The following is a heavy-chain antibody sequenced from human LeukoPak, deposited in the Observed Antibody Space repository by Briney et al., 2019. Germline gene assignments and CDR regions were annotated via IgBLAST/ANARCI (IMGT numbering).Heavy chain of an antibody. CDR1: GFTFSSYA. CDR3: AKSSEVGATTN. V-gene: IGHV3-23*01. J-gene: IGHJ4*02. CDR2: ISGSGGST. Sequence: GGSLRLSCAASGFTFSSYAMSWVRQAPGKGLEWVSTISGSGGSTYHADSVKGRFTISRDNSKNTLYLQMNSLRAEDTAVYYCAKSSEVGATTNWGQGTLVTVSS. D-gene: IGHD1-26*01.